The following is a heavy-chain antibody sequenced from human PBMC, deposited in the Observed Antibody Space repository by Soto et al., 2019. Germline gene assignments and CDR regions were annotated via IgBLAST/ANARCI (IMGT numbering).Heavy chain of an antibody. D-gene: IGHD2-15*01. V-gene: IGHV1-3*01. J-gene: IGHJ6*03. CDR3: ARDMNEMVAAIGRNYYYYMDV. CDR2: INAGNGNT. CDR1: GYTFTSYA. Sequence: ASVKVSCKASGYTFTSYAMHWVRQAPGQRLEWMGWINAGNGNTKYSQKFQGRVTITRDTSASTAYMELSSLRSEDTAVYYCARDMNEMVAAIGRNYYYYMDVWGKGTTVTVSS.